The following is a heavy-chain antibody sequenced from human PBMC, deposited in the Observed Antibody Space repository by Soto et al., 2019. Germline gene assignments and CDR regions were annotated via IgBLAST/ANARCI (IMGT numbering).Heavy chain of an antibody. CDR1: GFTFTSSA. Sequence: QMQLVQSGPEVKKPGTSVKVSCKASGFTFTSSAVQWVRQARGQRLEWIGWIVVGSGNTNYAQKFQERVTITRDMSTRTAYMELSSLRSEDTAVYYCAVVYSSSSPERYFDYWGQGTLVTVSS. CDR2: IVVGSGNT. CDR3: AVVYSSSSPERYFDY. D-gene: IGHD6-6*01. J-gene: IGHJ4*02. V-gene: IGHV1-58*01.